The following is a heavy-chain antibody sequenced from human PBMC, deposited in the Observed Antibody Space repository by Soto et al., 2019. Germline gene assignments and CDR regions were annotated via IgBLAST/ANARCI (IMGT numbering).Heavy chain of an antibody. CDR3: ARIYDYGDYSLGY. CDR2: ISSSSSYI. V-gene: IGHV3-21*01. Sequence: EVQLVESGGGLVKPGGSLRLSCAASGFTFSSYSMNWVRQAPGKGLEWVSSISSSSSYIYYADSVKGRFTISRDNAKNSLYLQMNSLRAEDTAVYYCARIYDYGDYSLGYWGQGTLVTVSS. D-gene: IGHD4-17*01. J-gene: IGHJ4*02. CDR1: GFTFSSYS.